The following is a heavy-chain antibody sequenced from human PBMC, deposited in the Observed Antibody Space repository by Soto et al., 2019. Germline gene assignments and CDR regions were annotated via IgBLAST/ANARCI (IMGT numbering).Heavy chain of an antibody. CDR2: ISAYNGNT. Sequence: QVQLVQSGAEVKKPGASVKVSCKASGYTFTSYGISWVRQAPGQGLEWMGWISAYNGNTNYAQKLQGRVTMTTDTSTSTAHMELRSLRSDDTAVYYCARVGEQLSYYYYYGMDVWGQGTTVTVSS. D-gene: IGHD3-10*01. CDR1: GYTFTSYG. CDR3: ARVGEQLSYYYYYGMDV. J-gene: IGHJ6*02. V-gene: IGHV1-18*04.